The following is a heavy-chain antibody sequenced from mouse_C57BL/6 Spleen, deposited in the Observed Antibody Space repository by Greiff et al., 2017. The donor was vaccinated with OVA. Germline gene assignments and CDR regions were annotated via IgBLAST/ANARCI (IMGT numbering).Heavy chain of an antibody. V-gene: IGHV1-81*01. CDR2: IYPRSGHT. J-gene: IGHJ4*01. CDR3: AREGLGLYYGSSYDYAMDY. CDR1: GYTFTSYG. D-gene: IGHD1-1*01. Sequence: VQLQQSGAELARPGASVKLSCKASGYTFTSYGISWVKQRTGQGLEWIGEIYPRSGHTYYNEKFKGKAPLTAYKSSSTAYMELRRLTSVDSAGYFCAREGLGLYYGSSYDYAMDYWGQGTSVTVSS.